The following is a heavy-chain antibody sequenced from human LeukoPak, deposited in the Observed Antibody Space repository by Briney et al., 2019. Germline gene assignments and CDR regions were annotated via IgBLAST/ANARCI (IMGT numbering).Heavy chain of an antibody. V-gene: IGHV4-4*07. Sequence: SETLSLTCTVSGGSISSYDWSWLRPPAGQGLEWVGRIYTSGSTNYNPSLKSRGTMSVDTSKNQCALRLSSVTAADTVVYYCARDKAGNFDYWGQGTLVTVSS. D-gene: IGHD3-10*01. J-gene: IGHJ4*02. CDR3: ARDKAGNFDY. CDR2: IYTSGST. CDR1: GGSISSYD.